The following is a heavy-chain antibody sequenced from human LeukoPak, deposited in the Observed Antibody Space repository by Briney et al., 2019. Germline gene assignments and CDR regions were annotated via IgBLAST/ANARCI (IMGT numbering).Heavy chain of an antibody. CDR3: ARGQITMVRGVITTLGY. Sequence: ASVKVSCKASGYTFTSYAMHWVRQAPGQRLEWMGWINAGNGNTKYSQKFQGRVTITRDTSASTAYMELSSLRSEDTAVYYCARGQITMVRGVITTLGYWGQGTLVTVSS. CDR2: INAGNGNT. D-gene: IGHD3-10*01. J-gene: IGHJ4*02. V-gene: IGHV1-3*01. CDR1: GYTFTSYA.